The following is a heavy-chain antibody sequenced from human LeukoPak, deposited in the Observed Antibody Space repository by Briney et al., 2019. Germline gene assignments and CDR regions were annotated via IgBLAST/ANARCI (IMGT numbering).Heavy chain of an antibody. CDR3: ARIPYYYDSSGYSDDAFDI. Sequence: SETLSLTCTVSGGSISSYYWSWIRQPPGEGLEWIGYIYYSGSTNYNPSLKSRVTISVDTSKNQFSLKLSSVTAADTAVYYCARIPYYYDSSGYSDDAFDIWGQGTMVTVSS. CDR1: GGSISSYY. J-gene: IGHJ3*02. CDR2: IYYSGST. D-gene: IGHD3-22*01. V-gene: IGHV4-59*01.